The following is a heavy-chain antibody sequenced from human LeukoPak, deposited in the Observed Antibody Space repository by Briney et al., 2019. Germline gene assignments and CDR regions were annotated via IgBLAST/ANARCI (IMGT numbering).Heavy chain of an antibody. D-gene: IGHD3-10*01. V-gene: IGHV3-7*01. CDR2: IKQDESER. CDR3: ARLSAYYYGSFFYYYMDV. J-gene: IGHJ6*03. CDR1: GFSFSSYW. Sequence: GGSLRLSCEGSGFSFSSYWMTWVRQSPGKGPEWVANIKQDESERYTVDSVKGRFTISRDNAKNSVYLHMNSLRAEDAALYYCARLSAYYYGSFFYYYMDVWGKGTTVTVSS.